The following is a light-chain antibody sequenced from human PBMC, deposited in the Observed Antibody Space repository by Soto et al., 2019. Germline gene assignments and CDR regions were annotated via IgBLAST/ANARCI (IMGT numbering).Light chain of an antibody. V-gene: IGLV2-11*01. CDR1: SNDVGGYNY. J-gene: IGLJ3*02. Sequence: QSALTQPRSVSGSPGQSVTISCTGTSNDVGGYNYVSWYQQYPGKAPKVMIYDVTKRPSGVPDRFSGSKSGNTASLTISGLQAEDEADYYCCSYAGIYTWVFGGGTKLTVL. CDR3: CSYAGIYTWV. CDR2: DVT.